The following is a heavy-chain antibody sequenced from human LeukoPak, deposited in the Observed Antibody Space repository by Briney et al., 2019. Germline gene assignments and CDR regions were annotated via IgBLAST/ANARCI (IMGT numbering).Heavy chain of an antibody. CDR1: GFTFDNYG. CDR3: ARVGVSYCSGGSCYSFDY. J-gene: IGHJ4*02. CDR2: INWNGGST. Sequence: RTGGSLRLSRAASGFTFDNYGMSWVRQAPGKGLEWVSGINWNGGSTGYVDSVKGRFTISRDNAKNSLYLQMNSLRAEDTALYYCARVGVSYCSGGSCYSFDYWGQGTLVTVSS. V-gene: IGHV3-20*04. D-gene: IGHD2-15*01.